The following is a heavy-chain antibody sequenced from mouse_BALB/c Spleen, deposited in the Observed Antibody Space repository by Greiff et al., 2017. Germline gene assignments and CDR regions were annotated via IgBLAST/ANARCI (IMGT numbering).Heavy chain of an antibody. V-gene: IGHV14-3*02. CDR2: IDPANGNT. Sequence: VQLKQSGAELVKPGASVKLSCTASGFNIKDTYMHWVKQRPEQGLEWIGRIDPANGNTKYDPKFQGKATITADTSSNTAYLQLSSLTSEDTAVYYCARWDTTVRGYFDVWGAGTTVTVSS. CDR3: ARWDTTVRGYFDV. J-gene: IGHJ1*01. D-gene: IGHD1-1*01. CDR1: GFNIKDTY.